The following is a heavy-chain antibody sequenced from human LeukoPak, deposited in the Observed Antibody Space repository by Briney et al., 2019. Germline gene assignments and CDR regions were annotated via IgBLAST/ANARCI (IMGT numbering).Heavy chain of an antibody. CDR2: ISYSGST. J-gene: IGHJ6*02. CDR1: GGSVSRDNYS. Sequence: SETLSLTCTVSGGSVSRDNYSWSWIRQPPGKGLEWIGYISYSGSTNYNPSLKSRVTISVDTSKNQFSLKLRSVTAADTAVYYCARDGNMDVWGQGTTVTVSS. CDR3: ARDGNMDV. V-gene: IGHV4-61*01.